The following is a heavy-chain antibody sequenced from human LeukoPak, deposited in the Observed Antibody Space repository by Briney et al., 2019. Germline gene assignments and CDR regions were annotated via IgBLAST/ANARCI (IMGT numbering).Heavy chain of an antibody. Sequence: ASVKVSCKASGYTFTSYYMHWVRRAPGQGLEWMGIINPSGGNTSYAQKFQGRVTMTRDTSTSTLYMELSSLRSEYTAVHYCARAVDYDFWSGYYKAWFDPWGQGTLVTVSS. V-gene: IGHV1-46*01. CDR3: ARAVDYDFWSGYYKAWFDP. D-gene: IGHD3-3*01. CDR1: GYTFTSYY. CDR2: INPSGGNT. J-gene: IGHJ5*02.